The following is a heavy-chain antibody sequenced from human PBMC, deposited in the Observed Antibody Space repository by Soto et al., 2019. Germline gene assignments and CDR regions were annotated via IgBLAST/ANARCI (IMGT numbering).Heavy chain of an antibody. V-gene: IGHV1-18*01. J-gene: IGHJ6*02. CDR1: GYSFDSSA. CDR2: ISGYNGNT. Sequence: ASVEVSCKASGYSFDSSASSWVRQAPGQGLEWVGWISGYNGNTNYAQKFQGRVTLTTDTSTKTAFMELRSLTGDDTAVYYCAREYGMDVWGQGTTVTVSS. CDR3: AREYGMDV.